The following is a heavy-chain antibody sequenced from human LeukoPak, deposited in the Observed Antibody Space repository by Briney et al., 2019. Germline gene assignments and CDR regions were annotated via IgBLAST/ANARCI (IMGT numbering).Heavy chain of an antibody. V-gene: IGHV3-53*01. CDR3: ARAGVQFGEFDFDY. J-gene: IGHJ4*02. CDR2: IYSGGDT. CDR1: GFTVSSNY. D-gene: IGHD3-10*01. Sequence: GGSLRLSCAASGFTVSSNYMSWVRQAPGKGLEWVSVIYSGGDTYCADSVKGRFTISRDNSKNTLYLQMNSLRAEDTAVYYCARAGVQFGEFDFDYWGQGTLVTVSS.